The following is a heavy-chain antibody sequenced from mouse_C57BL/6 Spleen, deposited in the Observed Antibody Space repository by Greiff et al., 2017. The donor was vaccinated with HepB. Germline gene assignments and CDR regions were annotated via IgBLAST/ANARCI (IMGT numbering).Heavy chain of an antibody. D-gene: IGHD2-3*01. V-gene: IGHV5-15*01. CDR2: ISNLAYSI. CDR3: ARYLDGYFYFDY. J-gene: IGHJ2*01. Sequence: EVMLVDSGGGLVQPGGSLKLSCAASGFTFSDYGMAWVRQAPRKGPEWVAFISNLAYSIYYADTVTGRFTISRENAKNTLYLEMSSLRSEDTAMYYCARYLDGYFYFDYWGQGTTLTVSS. CDR1: GFTFSDYG.